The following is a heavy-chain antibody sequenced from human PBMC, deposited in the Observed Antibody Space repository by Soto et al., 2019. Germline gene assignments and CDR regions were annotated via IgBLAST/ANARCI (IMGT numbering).Heavy chain of an antibody. D-gene: IGHD3-10*01. CDR2: IYYSGST. Sequence: SETLSLTCTVSGGSISSGDYYWSWIRRPPGKGLEWIGYIYYSGSTYYNPSLKSRVTISVDTSKNQFSLKLSSVTAADTAVYYCALGITMVRGVIPRFTSLAEYFQHWGQGTLVTVSS. V-gene: IGHV4-30-4*01. CDR1: GGSISSGDYY. J-gene: IGHJ1*01. CDR3: ALGITMVRGVIPRFTSLAEYFQH.